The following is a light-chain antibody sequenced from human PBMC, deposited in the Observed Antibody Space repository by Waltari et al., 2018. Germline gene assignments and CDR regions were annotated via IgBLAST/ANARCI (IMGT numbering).Light chain of an antibody. J-gene: IGLJ2*01. Sequence: SYELTQPPSVTVSPGQTARIACSGDALTDQYVHWYQQRPGRAPVVGRYKETKRPSGIPERFSGSRSGKTVTLTISGVQAEDESDYYCQSADSTGSDVVFGGGTKLTVL. CDR2: KET. CDR1: ALTDQY. CDR3: QSADSTGSDVV. V-gene: IGLV3-25*03.